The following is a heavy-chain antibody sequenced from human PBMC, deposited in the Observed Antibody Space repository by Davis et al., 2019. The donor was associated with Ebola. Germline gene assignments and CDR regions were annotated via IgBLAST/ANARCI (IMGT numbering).Heavy chain of an antibody. CDR1: GYTFTSYA. CDR2: INAGNGDT. CDR3: ARGLVTLYAFDI. V-gene: IGHV1-3*01. D-gene: IGHD2-21*02. Sequence: AASVKVSCKASGYTFTSYAMHWVRQAPGQRLEWMGWINAGNGDTKYSQKFQGRVTITRDTSASTAYMELSSLRSEDTAVYYCARGLVTLYAFDIWGQGTMVTVSS. J-gene: IGHJ3*02.